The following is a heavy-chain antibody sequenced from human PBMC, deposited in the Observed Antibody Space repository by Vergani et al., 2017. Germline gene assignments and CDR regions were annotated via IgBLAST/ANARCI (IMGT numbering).Heavy chain of an antibody. V-gene: IGHV1-8*01. D-gene: IGHD6-25*01. Sequence: QVQLVQSGAEVKKPGASVKVSCKASGYTFTSYDINWVRQATGQGLEWMGWMNPNRGNTGYAQKFQGRVTMTRNTSISTAYMELSSLRSADTAVYYCARESAAADDAFDIWGQGTMVTVSS. CDR1: GYTFTSYD. J-gene: IGHJ3*02. CDR3: ARESAAADDAFDI. CDR2: MNPNRGNT.